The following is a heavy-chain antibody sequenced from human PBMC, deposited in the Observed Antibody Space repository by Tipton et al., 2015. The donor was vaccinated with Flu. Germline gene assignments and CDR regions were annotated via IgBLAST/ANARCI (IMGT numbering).Heavy chain of an antibody. CDR2: ISAYRDDA. V-gene: IGHV1-18*01. CDR1: GYTFSDYL. CDR3: TRVFSGTFSDGFDI. J-gene: IGHJ3*02. D-gene: IGHD1-26*01. Sequence: QLVQSGTEVKKSGASVTVSCKTSGYTFSDYLINWVRQAPGQGLEWMGWISAYRDDANYAQEFQGRVTMTTDTSTSTAYMELRSLRSDDTAVYYCTRVFSGTFSDGFDIWGQGTLVTVSS.